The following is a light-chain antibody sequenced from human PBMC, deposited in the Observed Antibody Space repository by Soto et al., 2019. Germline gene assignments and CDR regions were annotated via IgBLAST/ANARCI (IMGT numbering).Light chain of an antibody. CDR1: SSAVGFYNF. CDR3: ASYAGTKLFV. CDR2: EVT. Sequence: QSVLTQPPSASGSPGQSLTISCTGTSSAVGFYNFVSWYQQRPGKAPKLVIYEVTKRPSGVPDRFSGSKSGSTASLTVSGLQVDDEADYDCASYAGTKLFVFGSGSKGTVL. J-gene: IGLJ1*01. V-gene: IGLV2-8*01.